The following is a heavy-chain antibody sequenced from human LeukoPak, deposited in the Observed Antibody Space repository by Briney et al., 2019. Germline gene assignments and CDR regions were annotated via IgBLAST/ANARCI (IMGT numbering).Heavy chain of an antibody. CDR3: ARLYRYSPGYFDY. CDR1: GGSISSSSYY. D-gene: IGHD3-16*02. CDR2: IYYSGST. J-gene: IGHJ4*02. Sequence: PSETLSLTCTVSGGSISSSSYYWGWIRQPPGKGLEWIGSIYYSGSTYYNPSLKSRVTISVDTSKNQFSLKLSSVTAADTAVYYCARLYRYSPGYFDYWGQGTLVTVSS. V-gene: IGHV4-39*01.